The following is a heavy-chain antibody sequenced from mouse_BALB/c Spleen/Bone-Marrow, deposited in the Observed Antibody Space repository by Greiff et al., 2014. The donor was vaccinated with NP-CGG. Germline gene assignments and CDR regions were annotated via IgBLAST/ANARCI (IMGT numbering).Heavy chain of an antibody. CDR3: AIYYRSSWFAY. V-gene: IGHV2-3*01. CDR1: GFSLTSYG. D-gene: IGHD2-14*01. CDR2: TWGDGNT. Sequence: VKLVESGPGLVAPSQSLSITCTVSGFSLTSYGVSWVRQLPGKGLEWLGVTWGDGNTNYHSALISRLSISKDNSKSQVFLKLNRLQTDDTATYYCAIYYRSSWFAYWGQGTLVTVSA. J-gene: IGHJ3*01.